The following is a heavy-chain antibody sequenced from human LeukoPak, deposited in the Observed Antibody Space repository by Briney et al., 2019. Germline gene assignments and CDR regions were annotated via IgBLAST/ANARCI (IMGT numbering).Heavy chain of an antibody. Sequence: SETLSLTCAVYGGSFSGYYWSWIRQPPGKGLEWIGEINHSGSTNYNPSLKSRVTISVDTSKNQFSLKLSSVTAADTAVYYCARVLVVPAYFDYWGQGTLVTVSS. CDR1: GGSFSGYY. J-gene: IGHJ4*02. CDR3: ARVLVVPAYFDY. D-gene: IGHD2-2*01. CDR2: INHSGST. V-gene: IGHV4-34*01.